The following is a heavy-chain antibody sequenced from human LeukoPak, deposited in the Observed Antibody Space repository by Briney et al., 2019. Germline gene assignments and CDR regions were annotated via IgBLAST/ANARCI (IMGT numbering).Heavy chain of an antibody. V-gene: IGHV3-74*01. Sequence: GGSLRLSCEASGFIFSNSCMHWVRQAPGEGPVLVSRINNDGSSTTYADSVKGRFTISRDNAKNTLYLQMNSLRAEDMAVYYCARDMGGSYIGVSDCWGQGTLVTVSS. J-gene: IGHJ4*02. D-gene: IGHD1-26*01. CDR3: ARDMGGSYIGVSDC. CDR1: GFIFSNSC. CDR2: INNDGSST.